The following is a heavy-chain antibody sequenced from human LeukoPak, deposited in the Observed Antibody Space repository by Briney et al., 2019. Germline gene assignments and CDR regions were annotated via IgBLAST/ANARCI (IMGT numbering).Heavy chain of an antibody. J-gene: IGHJ5*02. CDR1: GASISSYY. Sequence: SETLSLTCTVSGASISSYYWSWIRQPPGKGLEWLGYIYYSGTTNYNPSLKSRVTISVDTSKNQFSLNLSSVTAADTAVYYCATGKPQRYSSGWYVKWLDPWGQGTLVTVSS. V-gene: IGHV4-59*01. CDR3: ATGKPQRYSSGWYVKWLDP. CDR2: IYYSGTT. D-gene: IGHD6-19*01.